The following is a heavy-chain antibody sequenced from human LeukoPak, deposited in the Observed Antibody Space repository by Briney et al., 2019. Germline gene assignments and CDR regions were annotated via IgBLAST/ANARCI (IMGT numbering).Heavy chain of an antibody. V-gene: IGHV4-59*01. CDR3: APTMVRGVIMSNAFDI. Sequence: SETLSLTCTVSGGSISSYYWSWIRQPPGKGLELIGYIYYSGSTNYNPSLKSRVTISVDTSKNQFSLKLSSVTAADTAVYYCAPTMVRGVIMSNAFDIWGQGTMVTVSS. J-gene: IGHJ3*02. CDR2: IYYSGST. CDR1: GGSISSYY. D-gene: IGHD3-10*01.